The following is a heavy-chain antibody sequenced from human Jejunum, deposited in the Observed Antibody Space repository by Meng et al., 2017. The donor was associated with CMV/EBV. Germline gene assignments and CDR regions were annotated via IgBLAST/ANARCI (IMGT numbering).Heavy chain of an antibody. CDR3: ARETSGGFGNDY. Sequence: AATGFTFSSDWRHWVRQAPGQGLVWVSRIKSDGSSTSYADSVKGRFTISRDNAKNTLYLQMNSLRAEDTAVYYCARETSGGFGNDYWGQGTLVTVSS. J-gene: IGHJ4*02. D-gene: IGHD3-16*01. CDR2: IKSDGSST. V-gene: IGHV3-74*01. CDR1: GFTFSSDW.